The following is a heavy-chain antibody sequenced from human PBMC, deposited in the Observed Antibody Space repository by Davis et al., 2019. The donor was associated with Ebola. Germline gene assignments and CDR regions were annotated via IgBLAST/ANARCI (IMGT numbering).Heavy chain of an antibody. J-gene: IGHJ5*02. CDR3: AKAPIWSGYSPPWFDP. D-gene: IGHD3-3*01. Sequence: GGSLRLSCAASGFTFSSYAMSWVRQAPGKGLEWVSAISGSGGSTYYADSVKGRFTISRDNSKNSLYLQMNSLRTEDTALYYCAKAPIWSGYSPPWFDPWGQGTLVTVSS. CDR2: ISGSGGST. CDR1: GFTFSSYA. V-gene: IGHV3-23*01.